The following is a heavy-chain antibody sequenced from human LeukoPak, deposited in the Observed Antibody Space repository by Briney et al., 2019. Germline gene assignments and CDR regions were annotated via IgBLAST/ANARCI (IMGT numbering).Heavy chain of an antibody. Sequence: SETLSLTCTVAGGSISSGSYYWSWIRQPAGKGLEWIGRIYTSGSTNYNPSLKSRVTISVDTSKNQFSLKLSSVTAADTAVYYCARAGYSYGFDWFDPWGQGTLVTVSS. CDR2: IYTSGST. D-gene: IGHD5-18*01. V-gene: IGHV4-61*02. J-gene: IGHJ5*02. CDR3: ARAGYSYGFDWFDP. CDR1: GGSISSGSYY.